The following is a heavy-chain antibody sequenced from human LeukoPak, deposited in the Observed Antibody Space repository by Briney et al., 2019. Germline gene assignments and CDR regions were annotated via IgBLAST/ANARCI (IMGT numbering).Heavy chain of an antibody. Sequence: PSETLSLTCTVSGDSLSSYYWCWIRQPPGKGLGWIGYIYHSGSTNYNPSLQSRVTISADTSKDQFSLKLAPVTAADTAVYYCATGYSSTWYYFDYWGQGTLVTVSS. J-gene: IGHJ4*02. V-gene: IGHV4-59*01. CDR2: IYHSGST. CDR3: ATGYSSTWYYFDY. CDR1: GDSLSSYY. D-gene: IGHD6-13*01.